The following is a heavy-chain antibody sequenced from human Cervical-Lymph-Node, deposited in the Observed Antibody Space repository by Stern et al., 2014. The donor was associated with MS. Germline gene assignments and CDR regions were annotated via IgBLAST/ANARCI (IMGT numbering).Heavy chain of an antibody. CDR3: TRGDYSNPDY. D-gene: IGHD4-11*01. Sequence: QVQLVESGGGVVQPGRSLRLSCAASGFTFSNYAMHWVRQSPGKGLEWVAGISYDEDNKFYADSVKGRFTISRDNSKNTLYLQMNSLKTDDTAVYYCTRGDYSNPDYWGQGILVTVSS. V-gene: IGHV3-30*04. CDR1: GFTFSNYA. CDR2: ISYDEDNK. J-gene: IGHJ4*02.